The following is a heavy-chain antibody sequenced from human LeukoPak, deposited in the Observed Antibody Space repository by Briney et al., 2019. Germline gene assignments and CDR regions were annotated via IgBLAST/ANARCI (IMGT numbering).Heavy chain of an antibody. D-gene: IGHD5/OR15-5a*01. Sequence: PSETLSLTCAVYGGSFSGYYWSWIRQPPGKGLEWIGEINHSGSTNYNPSLKSRVTISVDTSKNQFSLKLSSVTAADTAVYYCARARRLVWYYYYGMDVWGQGTTVTVS. CDR1: GGSFSGYY. CDR3: ARARRLVWYYYYGMDV. J-gene: IGHJ6*02. V-gene: IGHV4-34*01. CDR2: INHSGST.